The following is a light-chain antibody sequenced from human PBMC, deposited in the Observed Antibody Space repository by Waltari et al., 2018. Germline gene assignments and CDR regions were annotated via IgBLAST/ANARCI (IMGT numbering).Light chain of an antibody. CDR1: QSVSNNY. Sequence: NVLTQSPGTLSLSPGERATLSCRASQSVSNNYLAWYQHQPGQAPRLLNYGTSSRATGLPDRFSGSGSGTDFTLTISRLEPEDSAVYFCHLYGSARTFGGGTKVEIK. CDR3: HLYGSART. J-gene: IGKJ4*01. V-gene: IGKV3-20*01. CDR2: GTS.